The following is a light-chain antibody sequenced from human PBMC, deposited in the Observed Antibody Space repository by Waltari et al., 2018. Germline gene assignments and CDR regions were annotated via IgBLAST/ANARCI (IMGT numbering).Light chain of an antibody. CDR3: CSYAGSSPV. V-gene: IGLV2-23*02. CDR2: EVS. Sequence: QSALTQPASVSGSPGQSLTISCTGTSSHVGSYNLVSWYQQHPGKAPQLMIDEVSKRPSGVSNRFSGSKSGNTASLTISGLQAEDEADYYCCSYAGSSPVFGGGTKLTVL. J-gene: IGLJ3*02. CDR1: SSHVGSYNL.